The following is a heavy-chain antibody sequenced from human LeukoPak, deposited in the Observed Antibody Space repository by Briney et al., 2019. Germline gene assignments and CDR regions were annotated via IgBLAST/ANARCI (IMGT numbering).Heavy chain of an antibody. CDR1: GFTLSDHY. Sequence: GGSLRLSCAASGFTLSDHYMDWVRQAPGKGLEWVGRTRNKANSYITEYAASVEGRFTISRDNSKNSLYLQMNSLTTEDTAVYYCAREMLVAAIPSRQMDVWGKGTTVTISS. V-gene: IGHV3-72*01. D-gene: IGHD2-21*02. CDR2: TRNKANSYIT. J-gene: IGHJ6*04. CDR3: AREMLVAAIPSRQMDV.